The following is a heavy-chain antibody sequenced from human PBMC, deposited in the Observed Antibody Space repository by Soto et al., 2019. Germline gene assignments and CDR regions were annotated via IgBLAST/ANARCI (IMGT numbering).Heavy chain of an antibody. CDR3: AREGYSDYGMDV. J-gene: IGHJ6*02. CDR1: GFTFSSYA. CDR2: ISYDGSNK. V-gene: IGHV3-30-3*01. Sequence: QVQLVESGGGVVQPGRSLRLSCAASGFTFSSYAMHWVRQAPGKGLEWVAVISYDGSNKYYADSVKGRFTISRDNSKNTLYLQMNSLRAEDTAVYYCAREGYSDYGMDVWGQGTTVTVSS. D-gene: IGHD5-18*01.